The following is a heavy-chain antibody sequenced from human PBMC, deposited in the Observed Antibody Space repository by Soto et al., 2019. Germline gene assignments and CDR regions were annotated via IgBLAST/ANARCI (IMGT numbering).Heavy chain of an antibody. J-gene: IGHJ4*02. Sequence: GGSLRLSCAASGFTFSSYAMSWVRQAPGKGLEWVSAISGSGGSTYYADSVKGRFTISRDNSKNTLYLQMNSSVTAADTAVYYCARATVAGRPTDFDYWGQGTLVTVSS. CDR3: ARATVAGRPTDFDY. V-gene: IGHV3-23*01. D-gene: IGHD6-19*01. CDR2: ISGSGGST. CDR1: GFTFSSYA.